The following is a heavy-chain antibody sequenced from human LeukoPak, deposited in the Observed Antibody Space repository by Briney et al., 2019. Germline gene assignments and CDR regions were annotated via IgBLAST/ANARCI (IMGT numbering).Heavy chain of an antibody. CDR2: IYTTGIT. Sequence: SETLSLTCTVSGGSISSYHWSWIRQPPGKGLEWIGYIYTTGITNYNPSLESRVTTSRDTSKNQFSLRLSSVTAADTAVYYCVRLGDTAMVSYYFDYWGQGTLVTVSS. J-gene: IGHJ4*02. CDR3: VRLGDTAMVSYYFDY. CDR1: GGSISSYH. D-gene: IGHD5-18*01. V-gene: IGHV4-4*09.